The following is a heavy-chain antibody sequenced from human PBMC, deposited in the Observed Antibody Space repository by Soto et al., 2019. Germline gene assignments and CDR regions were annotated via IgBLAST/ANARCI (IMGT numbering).Heavy chain of an antibody. CDR2: IKKDGSEK. D-gene: IGHD4-17*01. CDR1: GFTFSSYW. V-gene: IGHV3-7*01. CDR3: ASLNSLAYGGEAFDL. J-gene: IGHJ3*01. Sequence: EVQLVESGGGLVQPGGSLRLSCAASGFTFSSYWMSWVRQAPGKGLEWVANIKKDGSEKYYLDSVKGRFTISRDNAKNSLYLQMNSLRAEDTAVYYCASLNSLAYGGEAFDLWGQGTMVTVSS.